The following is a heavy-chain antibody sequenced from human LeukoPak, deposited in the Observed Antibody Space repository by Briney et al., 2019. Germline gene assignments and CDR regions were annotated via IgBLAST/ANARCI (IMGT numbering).Heavy chain of an antibody. CDR1: GYTFTSYY. Sequence: ASVKVSCKASGYTFTSYYMHWVRQAPGQGLEWMGIINPSGGSTSYAQKFRGRVTMTRDTSTSTVYMELSSLRSEDTAVYYCARAGTVTDIDYWGQGTLVTVSS. J-gene: IGHJ4*02. V-gene: IGHV1-46*01. CDR2: INPSGGST. CDR3: ARAGTVTDIDY. D-gene: IGHD4-17*01.